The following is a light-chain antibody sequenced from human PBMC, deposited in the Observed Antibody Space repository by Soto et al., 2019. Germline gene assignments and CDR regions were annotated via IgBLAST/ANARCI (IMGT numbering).Light chain of an antibody. V-gene: IGLV2-23*02. Sequence: QSVLTQPASVSGSPGQSITISCTETNSVVGSYDLVSWYQHHPGKAPKLMIYEVSKRPSGVSNRFSGSKSDNTASLTISGLQAEDEADYYCCSFAGSSTYVFGTGTKVTVL. CDR3: CSFAGSSTYV. J-gene: IGLJ1*01. CDR1: NSVVGSYDL. CDR2: EVS.